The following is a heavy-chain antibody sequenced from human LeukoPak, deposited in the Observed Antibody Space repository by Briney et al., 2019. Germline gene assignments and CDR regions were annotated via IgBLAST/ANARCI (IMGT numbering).Heavy chain of an antibody. CDR2: IYTSGST. V-gene: IGHV4-61*02. J-gene: IGHJ4*02. D-gene: IGHD4-17*01. Sequence: PSETLSLTCTVSGGSLSSGSNYWSWIRQPAGKGLEWIGRIYTSGSTNYNPSLKSRVTISVDTSKNQFSLKLSSVTAADTAVYYCARGPGRDYGDHYWGQGNLVTVSS. CDR1: GGSLSSGSNY. CDR3: ARGPGRDYGDHY.